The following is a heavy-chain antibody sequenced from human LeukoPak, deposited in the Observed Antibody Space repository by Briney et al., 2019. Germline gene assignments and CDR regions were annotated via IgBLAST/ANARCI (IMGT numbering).Heavy chain of an antibody. CDR3: ARANRRRSRNFFDP. Sequence: PSETLSLTCAVYGGSFTAYYWNWIRQPQGKGLEWIGEISHSGTTNSNPPLKNRVTISVDTSKNQSSLKLSSVTAADTAVYYCARANRRRSRNFFDPWGQGTLVTVSS. CDR2: ISHSGTT. J-gene: IGHJ5*02. V-gene: IGHV4-34*01. D-gene: IGHD2/OR15-2a*01. CDR1: GGSFTAYY.